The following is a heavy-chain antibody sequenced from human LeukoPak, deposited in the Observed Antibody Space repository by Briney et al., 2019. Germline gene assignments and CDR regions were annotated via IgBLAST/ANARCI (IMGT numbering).Heavy chain of an antibody. V-gene: IGHV4-39*01. J-gene: IGHJ5*02. CDR1: GGSISSSSYY. D-gene: IGHD6-19*01. Sequence: PSETLSLTCTVSGGSISSSSYYWGWIRQPPGKGLEWIGSIYYSGSTYYNPSLKSRVTISVDTSKNQFSLKLSSVTAADTAVYYCARLCVVPGIAVAGTGWFDPWGQGTLVTVSS. CDR3: ARLCVVPGIAVAGTGWFDP. CDR2: IYYSGST.